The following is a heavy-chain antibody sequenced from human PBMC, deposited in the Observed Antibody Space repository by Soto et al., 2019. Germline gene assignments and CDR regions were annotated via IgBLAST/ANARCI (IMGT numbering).Heavy chain of an antibody. D-gene: IGHD6-13*01. CDR3: AMIAPARTNIHF. Sequence: SETLSLXCAVSGVSLSSSKWWSCVRQPPGKGLEWIGEIYHSGSTNYNPSLKSRVTISVDKSKNQFSLKLSSVTAADTAVYYCAMIAPARTNIHFSGQGTLVTVST. V-gene: IGHV4-4*02. J-gene: IGHJ4*02. CDR2: IYHSGST. CDR1: GVSLSSSKW.